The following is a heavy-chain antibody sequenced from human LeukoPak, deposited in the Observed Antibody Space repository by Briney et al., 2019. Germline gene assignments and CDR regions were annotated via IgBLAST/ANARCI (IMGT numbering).Heavy chain of an antibody. CDR1: GFTFSSYS. CDR3: AARDSYGSGSYPIDY. CDR2: ISSRSTYI. J-gene: IGHJ4*02. D-gene: IGHD3-10*01. V-gene: IGHV3-21*01. Sequence: GGSLSLSCAASGFTFSSYSMNWVRQAPGKGLEWVSSISSRSTYIYYADSLKGRFTISRDNAKNSLYLQMNSLRAEDTAVYYCAARDSYGSGSYPIDYWGQGTLVTVSS.